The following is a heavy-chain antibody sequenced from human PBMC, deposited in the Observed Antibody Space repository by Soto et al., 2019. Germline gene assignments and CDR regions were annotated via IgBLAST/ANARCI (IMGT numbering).Heavy chain of an antibody. Sequence: PVGSLRLSCSASGFTFTNYAIHWIRQTPGKGLEYVSAISSNGGSTYYADSVEGRFTISRDNSKNTVFLQMSSLRTEDTAVYYCVARYCSTTTCYQVDYWGQGTLVTVSS. J-gene: IGHJ4*02. CDR3: VARYCSTTTCYQVDY. V-gene: IGHV3-64D*06. D-gene: IGHD2-2*01. CDR2: ISSNGGST. CDR1: GFTFTNYA.